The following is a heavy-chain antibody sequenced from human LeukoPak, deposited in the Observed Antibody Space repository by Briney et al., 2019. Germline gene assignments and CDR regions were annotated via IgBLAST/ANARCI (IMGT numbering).Heavy chain of an antibody. CDR3: ARGSGYYSYDAFDI. V-gene: IGHV3-48*03. Sequence: GGSLRLSCAASGFTFSSFEMNWVRQAPGKGLEWVSYITSSGSTTHYADSVEGRFTISRDNAKNSLYLQMNSLRAEDTAVYYCARGSGYYSYDAFDIWGQGTMVTVSP. J-gene: IGHJ3*02. CDR1: GFTFSSFE. D-gene: IGHD3-22*01. CDR2: ITSSGSTT.